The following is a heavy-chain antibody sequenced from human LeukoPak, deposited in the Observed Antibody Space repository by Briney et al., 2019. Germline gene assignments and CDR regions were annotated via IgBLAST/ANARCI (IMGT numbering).Heavy chain of an antibody. V-gene: IGHV3-74*01. CDR3: ARSRWLDAFDY. D-gene: IGHD6-19*01. CDR1: GFTFSDHY. Sequence: QPGGSLRLSCAASGFTFSDHYMDWVRQAPGKGLVWVSRINSDGSTTNYADSVKGRFTISRDNAKNTLYPQMNSLRADDTAVYYCARSRWLDAFDYWGQGTLVTVSS. CDR2: INSDGSTT. J-gene: IGHJ4*02.